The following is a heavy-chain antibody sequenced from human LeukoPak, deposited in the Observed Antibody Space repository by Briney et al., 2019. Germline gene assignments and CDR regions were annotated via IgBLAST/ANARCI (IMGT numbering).Heavy chain of an antibody. J-gene: IGHJ4*02. CDR3: ARDPSLGYCSGGSCYPDY. D-gene: IGHD2-15*01. V-gene: IGHV1-69*04. Sequence: ASVKVSCKASGYTFTSYGISWVRQAPGQGLEWMGRIIPILGIANYAQKFQGRVTITADKSTSTAYMELSSLRSEDTAVYYCARDPSLGYCSGGSCYPDYWGQGTLVTVSS. CDR2: IIPILGIA. CDR1: GYTFTSYG.